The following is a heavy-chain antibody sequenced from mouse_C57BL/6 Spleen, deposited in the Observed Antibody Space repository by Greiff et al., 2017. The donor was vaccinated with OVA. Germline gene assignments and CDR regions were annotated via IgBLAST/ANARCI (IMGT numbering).Heavy chain of an antibody. J-gene: IGHJ2*01. D-gene: IGHD4-1*01. V-gene: IGHV1-69*01. Sequence: LQHPVAALVMPGASVKLSCKASGYTFTSYWMHWVKQRPGQGLEWIGEIDPSDSYTNYNQKFKGKSTLTVDKSSSTAYMQLSSLTSEDSAVYYCARSDAGTLDYWGQGTTLTVSS. CDR1: GYTFTSYW. CDR2: IDPSDSYT. CDR3: ARSDAGTLDY.